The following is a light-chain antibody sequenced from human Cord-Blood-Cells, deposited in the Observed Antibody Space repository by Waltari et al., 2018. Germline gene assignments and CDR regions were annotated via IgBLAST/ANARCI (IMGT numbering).Light chain of an antibody. J-gene: IGKJ4*01. CDR3: QQRSNWPLT. V-gene: IGKV3-11*01. CDR1: QSVRSY. CDR2: DTS. Sequence: EIVLTQSPATLSLSPGERDNLSCRSSQSVRSYLAWYQQKPGQAPRLLIYDTSNRATGIPARFSGSVSGTDVTLTIGSLEPEDFAVYDCQQRSNWPLTFGGGTKVEIK.